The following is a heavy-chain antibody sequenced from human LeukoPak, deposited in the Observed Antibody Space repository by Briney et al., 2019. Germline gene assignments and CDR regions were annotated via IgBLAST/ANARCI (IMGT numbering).Heavy chain of an antibody. CDR1: GGSISSYY. CDR3: ARGGAAAGKGWFDP. V-gene: IGHV4-59*01. J-gene: IGHJ5*02. Sequence: SETLSLTCTVSGGSISSYYWSWIRQPAGKGLEWIGYIYYSGSTNYNPSLKSRVTISVDTSKNQFSLKLSSVTAADTAVYYCARGGAAAGKGWFDPWGQGTLVTVSS. D-gene: IGHD6-13*01. CDR2: IYYSGST.